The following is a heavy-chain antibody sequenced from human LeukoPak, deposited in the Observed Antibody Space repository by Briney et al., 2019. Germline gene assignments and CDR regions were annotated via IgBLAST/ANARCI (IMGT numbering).Heavy chain of an antibody. Sequence: GGSLILSCAASGFTVSSNYMSWVRQAPGKGLEWVSVIYSGGSTYYADSVKGRFTIYRDYSKNTLYLQMNSLRAEDTAVYYCPRDYGDSYYFDYWGQGTLVTVSS. D-gene: IGHD4-17*01. CDR1: GFTVSSNY. CDR2: IYSGGST. CDR3: PRDYGDSYYFDY. J-gene: IGHJ4*02. V-gene: IGHV3-53*01.